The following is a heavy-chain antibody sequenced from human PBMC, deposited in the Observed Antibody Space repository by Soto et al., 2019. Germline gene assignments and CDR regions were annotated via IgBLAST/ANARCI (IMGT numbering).Heavy chain of an antibody. CDR2: IYYSGST. CDR1: GGSVSSGSYY. Sequence: QVQLQESGPGLVKPSETLSLTCTVSGGSVSSGSYYWSWIRQPPGKGLEWIGYIYYSGSTNYNPSHKSRVTISVDTSKNQYSLKLSSVTAADTAVYYCARPLYSYGPTDVWGQGTTVTVSS. J-gene: IGHJ6*02. D-gene: IGHD5-18*01. CDR3: ARPLYSYGPTDV. V-gene: IGHV4-61*01.